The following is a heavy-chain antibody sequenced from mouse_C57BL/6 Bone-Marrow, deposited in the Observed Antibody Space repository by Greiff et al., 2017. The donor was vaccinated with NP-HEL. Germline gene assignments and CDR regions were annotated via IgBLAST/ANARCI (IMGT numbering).Heavy chain of an antibody. CDR2: INPSNGGT. D-gene: IGHD2-2*01. CDR1: GYTFTSYW. J-gene: IGHJ4*01. CDR3: ARYGYHYYAMDY. V-gene: IGHV1-53*01. Sequence: QVQLQQPGAELVKPGASVKLSCKASGYTFTSYWMHWVKQRPGQGLEWIGNINPSNGGTNYNEKFKSKATLTVDKSSSTAYMQLSSLTSEDSAVYYCARYGYHYYAMDYWGQGTSVTVSS.